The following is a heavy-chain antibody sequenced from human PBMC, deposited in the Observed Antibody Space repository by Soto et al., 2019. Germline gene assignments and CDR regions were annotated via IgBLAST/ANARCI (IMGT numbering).Heavy chain of an antibody. CDR3: ASTSFGVVPPDY. CDR1: GDTFTSYA. J-gene: IGHJ4*02. V-gene: IGHV1-3*01. CDR2: INAGNGNT. Sequence: SVKVSCKASGDTFTSYAMHWLRQAPGQRLEWMGWINAGNGNTKYSQKFQGRVTITRDTSASTAYMELSSLRSEDTAVYYCASTSFGVVPPDYWGQGTLVTVSS. D-gene: IGHD3-3*01.